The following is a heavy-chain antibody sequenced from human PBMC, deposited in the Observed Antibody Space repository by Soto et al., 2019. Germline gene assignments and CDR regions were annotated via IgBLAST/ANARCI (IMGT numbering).Heavy chain of an antibody. CDR3: ARRGYSSSWYYYYDYGMDV. CDR2: MNPNSGNT. J-gene: IGHJ6*02. D-gene: IGHD6-13*01. CDR1: GYTFTSYD. V-gene: IGHV1-8*01. Sequence: QVQLVQSGAEVKKPGASVKVSCKASGYTFTSYDINWVRQATGQGLEWMGWMNPNSGNTGYAQKFQGRVTMTRNTVISTADMELSSVRSEDTAVYYCARRGYSSSWYYYYDYGMDVWGQGTTVTVSS.